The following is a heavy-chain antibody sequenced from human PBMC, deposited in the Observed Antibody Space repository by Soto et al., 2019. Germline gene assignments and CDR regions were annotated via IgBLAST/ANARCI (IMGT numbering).Heavy chain of an antibody. CDR2: INPNSGGT. V-gene: IGHV1-2*02. D-gene: IGHD1-1*01. CDR1: GYTFSDYY. Sequence: QMQLVQSGAEVRKPGASVKVSCKASGYTFSDYYIHWVRQAPGQGLEWMGWINPNSGGTKYAPKVQGGVTMTRDTSITTAYMELSRLRSGDTAVYYCAREPATAKPEGVDFWGQGTLVTVSS. CDR3: AREPATAKPEGVDF. J-gene: IGHJ4*02.